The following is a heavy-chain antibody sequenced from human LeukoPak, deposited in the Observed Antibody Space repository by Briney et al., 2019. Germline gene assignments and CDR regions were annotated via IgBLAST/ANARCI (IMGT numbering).Heavy chain of an antibody. CDR1: GFTFYDYA. Sequence: GGSLRLSCAASGFTFYDYAMHWVRQAPGKGLEWVSLISGGGGSTYYADSVKGRFTISRDNSKNSLYLQMNSLRTEDTALYYCAKAVWLFYYFDYWGQGTLVTVSS. V-gene: IGHV3-43*02. CDR3: AKAVWLFYYFDY. D-gene: IGHD3-9*01. J-gene: IGHJ4*02. CDR2: ISGGGGST.